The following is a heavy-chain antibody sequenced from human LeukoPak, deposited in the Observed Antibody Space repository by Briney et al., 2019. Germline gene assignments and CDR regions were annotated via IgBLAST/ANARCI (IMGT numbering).Heavy chain of an antibody. CDR1: GYTFTSYG. CDR2: ISAYNGNT. Sequence: GASVKVSCKASGYTFTSYGISWVRQAPGQGLEWMGWISAYNGNTNYAQKLQGRVTMTTDTSTSTAYMELRSLRSDDTAVYYCARDWEYYDSSGYYFDYWGQGPLVTVSS. CDR3: ARDWEYYDSSGYYFDY. V-gene: IGHV1-18*01. D-gene: IGHD3-22*01. J-gene: IGHJ4*02.